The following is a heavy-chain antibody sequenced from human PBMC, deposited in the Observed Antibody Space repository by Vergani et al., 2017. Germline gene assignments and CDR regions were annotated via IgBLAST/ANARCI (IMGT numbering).Heavy chain of an antibody. Sequence: QVQLVESGGGVVQPGGSLRLFCAASGFTFSSYGMHWVRQAPGKGQECVAFLRYNRSTKNNADSEKGRFTISRDNSNNTLYLQMNSLRAEDTAVYYCAKRDAGFTFDIWGQGTMVTVSS. J-gene: IGHJ3*02. V-gene: IGHV3-30*02. CDR3: AKRDAGFTFDI. CDR2: LRYNRSTK. CDR1: GFTFSSYG.